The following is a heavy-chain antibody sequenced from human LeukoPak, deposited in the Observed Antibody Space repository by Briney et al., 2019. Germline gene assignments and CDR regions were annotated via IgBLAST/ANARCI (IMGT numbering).Heavy chain of an antibody. CDR2: IYWDDDK. V-gene: IGHV2-5*02. CDR1: GFSLSTSGVG. J-gene: IGHJ4*02. CDR3: AHSRGRRYYDSSGYEAH. Sequence: SGPTLVKPTQTLTLTCTFSGFSLSTSGVGVGWIRQPPGKALEWLALIYWDDDKRYSPSLKSRLTITKDTSKNQVVLTMTNMDPVDTATYYCAHSRGRRYYDSSGYEAHWGQGTLVTVSS. D-gene: IGHD3-22*01.